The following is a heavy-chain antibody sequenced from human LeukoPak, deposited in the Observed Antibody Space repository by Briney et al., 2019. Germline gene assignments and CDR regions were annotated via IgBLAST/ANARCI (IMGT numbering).Heavy chain of an antibody. D-gene: IGHD2-8*02. CDR2: ISGSGFTI. CDR3: ARKVLPDNWFDP. V-gene: IGHV3-48*02. CDR1: GFTFSSYS. Sequence: GGSLRLSCVASGFTFSSYSMNWVRQAPGKGLERVSYISGSGFTIYYADSVKGRFTISRDNAKNSLFLQMNSLRDEDTAVYYCARKVLPDNWFDPWGQGTLVTVSS. J-gene: IGHJ5*02.